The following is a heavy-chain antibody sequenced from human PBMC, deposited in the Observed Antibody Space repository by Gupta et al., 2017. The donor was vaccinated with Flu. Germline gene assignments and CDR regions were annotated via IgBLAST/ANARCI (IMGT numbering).Heavy chain of an antibody. V-gene: IGHV3-48*03. D-gene: IGHD5-18*01. CDR3: ARALQIRGYSFGYIY. Sequence: GRFTISRDNARNTLYLHMNSLRADDTAVYYCARALQIRGYSFGYIYWGQGTRVTVSS. J-gene: IGHJ4*02.